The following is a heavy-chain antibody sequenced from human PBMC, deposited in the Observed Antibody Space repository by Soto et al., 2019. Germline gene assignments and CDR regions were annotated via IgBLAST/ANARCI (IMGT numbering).Heavy chain of an antibody. J-gene: IGHJ4*02. CDR1: GFTFSDYS. CDR2: LTRGGTS. Sequence: LRLSCAASGFTFSDYSTSWVRQTPERGLEWVSTLTRGGTSYYADSVQGRFTISRDNSQNTVSLQMNSLRAEDTAVYYCEANYDYVWGSYRSLSYWGQGTLVTVSS. CDR3: EANYDYVWGSYRSLSY. V-gene: IGHV3-23*01. D-gene: IGHD3-16*02.